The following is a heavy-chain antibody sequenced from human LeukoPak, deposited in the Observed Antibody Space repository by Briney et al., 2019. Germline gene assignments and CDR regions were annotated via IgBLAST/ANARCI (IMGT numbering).Heavy chain of an antibody. V-gene: IGHV3-7*01. CDR3: ATDRDSSRQKRFDY. Sequence: PGGSLRLSCAASSFTLSQYWMDWFRQAPGKGLEGVANIKEDGGEKNYVDSVKGRVTIYRDNAENSLYLQMNSLGAEDTAVSSYATDRDSSRQKRFDYWGQGTLVTVSS. CDR2: IKEDGGEK. D-gene: IGHD6-13*01. J-gene: IGHJ4*02. CDR1: SFTLSQYW.